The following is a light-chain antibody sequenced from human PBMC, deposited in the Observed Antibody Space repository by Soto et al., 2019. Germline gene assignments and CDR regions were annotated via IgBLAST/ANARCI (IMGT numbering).Light chain of an antibody. CDR2: GAS. CDR1: QVISSW. CDR3: QQASSFPLT. V-gene: IGKV1-12*01. Sequence: IQMTQSPSSVSASVGDSVTITCRASQVISSWLAWYQVKPGKAPKLLIYGASNRDSGLPSRFSATESGTLFTLTINSLQPEDFATYYCQQASSFPLTFGGGTTVEI. J-gene: IGKJ4*01.